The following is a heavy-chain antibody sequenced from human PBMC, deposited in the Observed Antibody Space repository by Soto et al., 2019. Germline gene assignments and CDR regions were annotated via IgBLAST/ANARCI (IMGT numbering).Heavy chain of an antibody. V-gene: IGHV4-59*01. D-gene: IGHD3-22*01. Sequence: SETLSLICTVSGDTSTSYYWGWIRQALGKGLEWIGHIHNSGTSTHNPSLNGRVTISIDMSKKQFSLKLTSLTSADTAVYYCARDFYDSVGYTWFDSWSQGTLVTSPQ. CDR1: GDTSTSYY. CDR2: IHNSGTS. J-gene: IGHJ5*01. CDR3: ARDFYDSVGYTWFDS.